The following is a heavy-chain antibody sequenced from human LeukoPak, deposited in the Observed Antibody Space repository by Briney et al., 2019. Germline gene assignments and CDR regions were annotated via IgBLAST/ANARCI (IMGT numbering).Heavy chain of an antibody. CDR1: GFTFTSSA. D-gene: IGHD6-13*01. V-gene: IGHV1-58*01. CDR3: AADPRAYSSSWYKYYYYGMDV. Sequence: SVKVSCKASGFTFTSSAVQWVRQARGQRLEWIGRIVVGSGNTNYAQKFQERVTITRDMSTSTAYMELSSLRSEDTAVYYCAADPRAYSSSWYKYYYYGMDVWGQGTTVTVSS. J-gene: IGHJ6*02. CDR2: IVVGSGNT.